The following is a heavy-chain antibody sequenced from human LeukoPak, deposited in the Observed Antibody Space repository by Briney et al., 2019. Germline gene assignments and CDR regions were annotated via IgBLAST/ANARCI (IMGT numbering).Heavy chain of an antibody. CDR1: GGSISTYY. V-gene: IGHV4-59*04. J-gene: IGHJ4*02. CDR2: IYYSGST. Sequence: PSETLSLTCTVSGGSISTYYWSWIRQPPGKGLEWIGYIYYSGSTYYNPSLKSRVTISVDTSKNQFSLKLSAVTAADKAVYYCVTSTNYRDYFDNWGQGTLVTVSS. CDR3: VTSTNYRDYFDN. D-gene: IGHD4/OR15-4a*01.